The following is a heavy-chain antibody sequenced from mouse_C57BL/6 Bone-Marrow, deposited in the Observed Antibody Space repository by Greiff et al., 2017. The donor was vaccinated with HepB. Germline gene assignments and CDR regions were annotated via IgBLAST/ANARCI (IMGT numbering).Heavy chain of an antibody. CDR2: IDPENGDT. CDR1: GFNIKDDY. V-gene: IGHV14-4*01. Sequence: EVHLVESGAELVRPGASVKLSCTASGFNIKDDYMHWVKQRPEQGLEWIGWIDPENGDTEYASKFQGKATITADTSSNTAYLQLSSLTSEDTAVYYCTTGTVVATGTYYFDYWGQGTTLTVSS. D-gene: IGHD1-1*01. CDR3: TTGTVVATGTYYFDY. J-gene: IGHJ2*01.